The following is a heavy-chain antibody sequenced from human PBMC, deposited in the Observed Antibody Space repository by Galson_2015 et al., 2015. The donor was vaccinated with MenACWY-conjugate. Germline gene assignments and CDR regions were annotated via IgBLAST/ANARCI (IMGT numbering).Heavy chain of an antibody. CDR2: LCGDGSGK. J-gene: IGHJ5*02. CDR3: GRIGTPYNFGSP. V-gene: IGHV3-74*01. Sequence: RQAPGKGLVWVSRLCGDGSGKTYAGSVKGRFSISMDNAKTTLYLQMDSLRAEDTAMYYCGRIGTPYNFGSPWGQGTLVTVSS. D-gene: IGHD1-1*01.